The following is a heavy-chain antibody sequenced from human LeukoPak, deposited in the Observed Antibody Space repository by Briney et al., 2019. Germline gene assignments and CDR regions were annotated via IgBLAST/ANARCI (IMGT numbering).Heavy chain of an antibody. Sequence: GRSLRLSCAASGFTFSSYWMSWIRQAPGKGLEWVANIKEDGSEKYYVDSVKGRFTISRDNAKNSLYLQMNSLRAEDTAVYYCARDAAFGVVITDAFDIWGLGTMVTVS. CDR1: GFTFSSYW. CDR3: ARDAAFGVVITDAFDI. J-gene: IGHJ3*02. CDR2: IKEDGSEK. D-gene: IGHD3-3*01. V-gene: IGHV3-7*01.